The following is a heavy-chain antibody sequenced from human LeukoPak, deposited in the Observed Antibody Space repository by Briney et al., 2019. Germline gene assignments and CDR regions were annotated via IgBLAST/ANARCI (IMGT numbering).Heavy chain of an antibody. V-gene: IGHV4-30-2*01. CDR2: IYHSGST. J-gene: IGHJ4*02. D-gene: IGHD1-7*01. CDR3: AGQLELRPY. CDR1: GGSISSGGYY. Sequence: SQTLSLTCTVSGGSISSGGYYWSWIRQPPGKGLEWIGYIYHSGSTYYNPSLKSRVTISVDRSKNQFSLKLSSVTAADTAVYYCAGQLELRPYWGQGTLVTASS.